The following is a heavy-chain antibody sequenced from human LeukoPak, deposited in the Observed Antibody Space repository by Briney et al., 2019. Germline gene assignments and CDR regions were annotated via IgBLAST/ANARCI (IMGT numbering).Heavy chain of an antibody. CDR3: ARHALHTYYDFWSGYYRDAFDI. V-gene: IGHV4-59*08. CDR1: GGSISSYY. CDR2: IYYSGST. J-gene: IGHJ3*02. Sequence: PSETLSITCTVSGGSISSYYWSWIRQPPGKGLEWIGYIYYSGSTNYNPSLKSRVTISVDTSKNQFSLKLSSVTAADTAVYYCARHALHTYYDFWSGYYRDAFDIWGQGTMVTVSS. D-gene: IGHD3-3*01.